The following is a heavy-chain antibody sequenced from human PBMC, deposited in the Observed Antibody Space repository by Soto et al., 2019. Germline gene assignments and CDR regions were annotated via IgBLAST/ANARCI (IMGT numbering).Heavy chain of an antibody. Sequence: SGASLKISCKGSGYSFTSYWIGWVRQMPGKGLEWMAIIYPGDSDNRYSPSCQGQVTISADKSISTAYLQWSSLKASDTARYYCARHANYDFWSDYSQYYYYYGMNVWGQGATVTVSS. CDR1: GYSFTSYW. D-gene: IGHD3-3*01. CDR3: ARHANYDFWSDYSQYYYYYGMNV. V-gene: IGHV5-51*01. CDR2: IYPGDSDN. J-gene: IGHJ6*02.